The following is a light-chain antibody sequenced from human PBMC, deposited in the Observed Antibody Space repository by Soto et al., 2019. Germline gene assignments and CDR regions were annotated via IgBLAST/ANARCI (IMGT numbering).Light chain of an antibody. J-gene: IGKJ1*01. CDR3: HQYGSSVRA. CDR1: QSVSRY. CDR2: DAS. V-gene: IGKV3-20*01. Sequence: EIVLTQSPATLSLSPGERATLSCRASQSVSRYLAWYQQKPGQAPRLLIYDASTRAPGIPDRFNGSGSGTDFTLTISRLEADDVAVYHCHQYGSSVRAFGQGTKLEIK.